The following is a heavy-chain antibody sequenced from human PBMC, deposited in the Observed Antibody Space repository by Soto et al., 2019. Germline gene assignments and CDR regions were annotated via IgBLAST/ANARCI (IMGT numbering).Heavy chain of an antibody. CDR3: AREGYSYGNWFDP. D-gene: IGHD5-18*01. V-gene: IGHV4-34*01. CDR1: GGSFSGYY. CDR2: INHSGST. Sequence: SETLSLTCAVYGGSFSGYYWSWIRQPPGKGLEWIGEINHSGSTNYNPSLKSRDTISVDTSKNQFSLKLSFVTAADTAVYYCAREGYSYGNWFDPWGQGTLVTVSS. J-gene: IGHJ5*02.